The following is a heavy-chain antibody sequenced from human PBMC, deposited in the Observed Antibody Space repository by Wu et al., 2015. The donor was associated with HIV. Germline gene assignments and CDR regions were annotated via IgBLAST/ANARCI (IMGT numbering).Heavy chain of an antibody. CDR2: IIPIFGTA. Sequence: QVQLVQSGAEVKKPGSSVKVSCKASGGTFSSYAISWVRQAPGQGLEWMGGIIPIFGTANYAQKFQGRVTITTDESTSTAYMELSSLRSEDTAVYYCARGITMVRGVGTYYFDYWGQGTLVTVSS. CDR3: ARGITMVRGVGTYYFDY. CDR1: GGTFSSYA. D-gene: IGHD3-10*01. J-gene: IGHJ4*02. V-gene: IGHV1-69*05.